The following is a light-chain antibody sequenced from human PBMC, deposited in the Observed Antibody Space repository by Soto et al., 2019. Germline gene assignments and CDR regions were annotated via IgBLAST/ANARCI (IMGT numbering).Light chain of an antibody. CDR3: RSFSSSSTPYV. CDR1: STDVGGYKY. CDR2: EVN. V-gene: IGLV2-14*01. Sequence: QSVLTQPASVSGSPGQSITISWTGTSTDVGGYKYVSWYQQHPGTAPKLMIFEVNGRPSGVSDRFSGSKAGNTACLTISGLKPEEEADYYCRSFSSSSTPYVFGTGTKLTVL. J-gene: IGLJ1*01.